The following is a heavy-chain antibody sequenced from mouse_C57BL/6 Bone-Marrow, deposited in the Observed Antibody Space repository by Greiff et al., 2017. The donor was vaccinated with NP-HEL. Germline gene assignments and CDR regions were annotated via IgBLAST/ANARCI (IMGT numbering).Heavy chain of an antibody. D-gene: IGHD2-4*01. Sequence: VHVKQSVAELVRPGASVKLSCTASGFNIKNTYMHWVKQRPEQGLEWIGRIDPANGNTKYAPKFQGKATITADTSSNTAYLQLSSLTSEDTAIYYCAGLRRRGYYAMDYWGQGTSVTVSS. V-gene: IGHV14-3*01. CDR2: IDPANGNT. CDR3: AGLRRRGYYAMDY. CDR1: GFNIKNTY. J-gene: IGHJ4*01.